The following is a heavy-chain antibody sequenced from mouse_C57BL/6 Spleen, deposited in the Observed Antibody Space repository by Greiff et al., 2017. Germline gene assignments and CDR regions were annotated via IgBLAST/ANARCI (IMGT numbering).Heavy chain of an antibody. Sequence: LVESGAELVRPGASVTLSCKASGYTFTDYDMHWVKQTPVHGLEWIGAIDPETGGTAYNQKFKGKAILTADKSSSTADMELRSLTSEDSAVYYCTITTTVVDFDDWGQGTTLT. CDR2: IDPETGGT. CDR1: GYTFTDYD. V-gene: IGHV1-15*01. D-gene: IGHD1-1*01. CDR3: TITTTVVDFDD. J-gene: IGHJ2*01.